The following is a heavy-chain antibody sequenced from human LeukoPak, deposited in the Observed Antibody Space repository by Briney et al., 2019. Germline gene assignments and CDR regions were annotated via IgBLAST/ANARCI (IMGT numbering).Heavy chain of an antibody. CDR2: ISYDGGNK. D-gene: IGHD1-26*01. J-gene: IGHJ4*02. V-gene: IGHV3-30*03. CDR1: GFTFSSYG. Sequence: PGGSLRLSCAASGFTFSSYGMHWVRQAPGKGLEWVAVISYDGGNKYYADSVKGRFTISRDNSKNTLYLQMNSLRAEDTAVYYCAALSGSPFDYWGQGTLVTVSS. CDR3: AALSGSPFDY.